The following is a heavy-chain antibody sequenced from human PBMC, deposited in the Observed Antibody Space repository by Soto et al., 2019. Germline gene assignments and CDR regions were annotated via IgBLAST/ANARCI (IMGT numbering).Heavy chain of an antibody. CDR3: ARDRGDSSGYFAPYFDY. D-gene: IGHD3-22*01. CDR1: GYTFTGYY. Sequence: ASVKVSCKASGYTFTGYYMHWVRQAPGQGLEWMGWINPNSGGTNYAQKFQGWVTMTRDTSISTAYMELSRLRSDDTAVYYCARDRGDSSGYFAPYFDYWGQGTLVTVSS. J-gene: IGHJ4*02. V-gene: IGHV1-2*04. CDR2: INPNSGGT.